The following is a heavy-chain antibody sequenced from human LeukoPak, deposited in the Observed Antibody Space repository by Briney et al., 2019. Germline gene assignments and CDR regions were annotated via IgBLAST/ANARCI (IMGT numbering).Heavy chain of an antibody. J-gene: IGHJ4*02. V-gene: IGHV3-23*01. CDR2: ISGSGGST. D-gene: IGHD3-22*01. CDR1: GFTFSSYA. CDR3: AKDLGYYYDSSGYIDY. Sequence: PGGSLRLSCAASGFTFSSYAMSWVRQAPGKGLEWVSAISGSGGSTYYADSVKGRFTISRDNSKNTLYLQMNSLRAEDTAVYYCAKDLGYYYDSSGYIDYWGQGTLVTVSS.